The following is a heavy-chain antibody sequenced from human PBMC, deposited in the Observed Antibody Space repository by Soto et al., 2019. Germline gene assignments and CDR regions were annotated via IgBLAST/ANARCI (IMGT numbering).Heavy chain of an antibody. CDR1: GASISSDF. J-gene: IGHJ5*02. V-gene: IGHV4-59*01. Sequence: QVHLQESGPGLVKPSETLSLTCTVSGASISSDFWSWIRQPPGKGLEWIAYISYSGSTNYNPSLKSRVTISVDTSNNQFSLEVSSVTAADTAVYYCVRGGASSKWLDPWGQGTLVTVSS. CDR2: ISYSGST. CDR3: VRGGASSKWLDP.